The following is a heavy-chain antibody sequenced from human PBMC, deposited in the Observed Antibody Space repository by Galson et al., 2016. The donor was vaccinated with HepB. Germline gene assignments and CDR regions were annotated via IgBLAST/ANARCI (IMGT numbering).Heavy chain of an antibody. J-gene: IGHJ5*02. CDR3: ARHGRFGWFDP. CDR2: VNYRGSA. CDR1: GYSISSSSYY. Sequence: SETLSLTCTVSGYSISSSSYYWTWIRQPPGRGLEWIGSVNYRGSADYNPSLKSRVTISVDTSKNQFSLRLSSVTAADTAVYHCARHGRFGWFDPWGQGTLVTVSS. D-gene: IGHD3-10*01. V-gene: IGHV4-39*01.